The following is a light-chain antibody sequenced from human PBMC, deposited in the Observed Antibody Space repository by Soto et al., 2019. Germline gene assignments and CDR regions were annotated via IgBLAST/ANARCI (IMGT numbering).Light chain of an antibody. CDR2: DVN. V-gene: IGLV2-11*01. J-gene: IGLJ1*01. CDR1: SSDVGDSNY. Sequence: QSVLTQPRSVSGSPGQSVAISCTGTSSDVGDSNYVSWYQDHPGKAPKLMIHDVNKRPSGVPDRFSGSKSGNTASLTISGLQAEDEADYYCCSYAGNYLYVFGTGTKVTVL. CDR3: CSYAGNYLYV.